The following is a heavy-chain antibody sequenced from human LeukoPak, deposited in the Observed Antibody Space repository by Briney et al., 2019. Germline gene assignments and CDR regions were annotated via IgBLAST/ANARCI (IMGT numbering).Heavy chain of an antibody. CDR2: ISTSSSYI. V-gene: IGHV3-11*06. J-gene: IGHJ5*02. Sequence: PGGSLRLSCAASGFSFSDYYMSWIRQAPGKGLEWVSSISTSSSYIYYADSVKGRFTISRDNAKKSLYLQMNSLRAEDTAVYYCARGADGVSSNSRGWFDPWGQGTLVTVSS. D-gene: IGHD2-15*01. CDR3: ARGADGVSSNSRGWFDP. CDR1: GFSFSDYY.